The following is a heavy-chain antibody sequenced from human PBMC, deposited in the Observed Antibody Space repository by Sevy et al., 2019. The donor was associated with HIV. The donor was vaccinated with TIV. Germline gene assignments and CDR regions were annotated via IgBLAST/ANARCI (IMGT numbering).Heavy chain of an antibody. J-gene: IGHJ4*02. Sequence: ASVKVSCKASGYTFSNNAIHWVRQAPGQRLEWMGWVNAGNGHTKFSEKFQERVTISRDTSATTVYMDLTSLTSEDTVIYYCARGKGGIFGVVTGQFDYWGQGTLVTVSS. CDR3: ARGKGGIFGVVTGQFDY. CDR2: VNAGNGHT. D-gene: IGHD3-3*01. V-gene: IGHV1-3*01. CDR1: GYTFSNNA.